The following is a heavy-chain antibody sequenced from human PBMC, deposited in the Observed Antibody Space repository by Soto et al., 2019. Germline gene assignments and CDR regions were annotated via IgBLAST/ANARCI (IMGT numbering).Heavy chain of an antibody. CDR1: GFTFSSYS. V-gene: IGHV3-21*01. J-gene: IGHJ3*01. CDR3: AREIQVAAADPSAFDF. D-gene: IGHD6-13*01. CDR2: ISSGSTYI. Sequence: GSLRLSCAASGFTFSSYSMNWVRQAPGEGLEWVSFISSGSTYIYYADSVKGRFTISGDTARNSVYLQMNSLRAEDTAVYYCAREIQVAAADPSAFDFWGQGTMVTVSS.